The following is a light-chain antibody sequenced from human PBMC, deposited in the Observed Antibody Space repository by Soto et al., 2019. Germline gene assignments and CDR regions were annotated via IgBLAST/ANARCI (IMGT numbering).Light chain of an antibody. CDR2: KAS. CDR1: QSISSW. V-gene: IGKV1-5*03. J-gene: IGKJ4*01. CDR3: QQYNSWPLT. Sequence: DIQMTQSRSTLSSCGGDIFTITCRASQSISSWLAWYQQKPGKAPKLLIYKASTLKSGVPSRFSGSGSGTEFTLTISSLQSEDFAVYYCQQYNSWPLTFGGGTKVDI.